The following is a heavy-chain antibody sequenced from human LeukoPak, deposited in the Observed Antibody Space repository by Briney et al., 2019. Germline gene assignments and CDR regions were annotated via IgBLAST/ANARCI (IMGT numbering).Heavy chain of an antibody. CDR3: ARSGRGVDSFYFYMDV. V-gene: IGHV3-7*01. D-gene: IGHD3-10*01. CDR1: GFTFSRYW. Sequence: PGGSLRLSCAASGFTFSRYWMSWVRQAPGKGVEWVANIKHDGSEKQDGSEKNYVDSVKGRFTISRDNAKNSLYLQMNSLRAEDTAVYYCARSGRGVDSFYFYMDVWGKGTTVTVSS. J-gene: IGHJ6*03. CDR2: IKHDGSEKQDGSEK.